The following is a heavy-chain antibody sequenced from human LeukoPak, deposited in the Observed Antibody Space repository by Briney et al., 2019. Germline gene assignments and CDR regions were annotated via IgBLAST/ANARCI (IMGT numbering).Heavy chain of an antibody. Sequence: PGGSLRLSCAASGFTFSSYSMNWVRQAPGEGLEWVSYISSSSSTIYYADSVKGRFTITRDNAKNSLYLQMNSLRPEDTAVYYCARGVGAADYWGQGTLVTVSS. CDR3: ARGVGAADY. D-gene: IGHD1-26*01. CDR1: GFTFSSYS. CDR2: ISSSSSTI. V-gene: IGHV3-48*01. J-gene: IGHJ4*02.